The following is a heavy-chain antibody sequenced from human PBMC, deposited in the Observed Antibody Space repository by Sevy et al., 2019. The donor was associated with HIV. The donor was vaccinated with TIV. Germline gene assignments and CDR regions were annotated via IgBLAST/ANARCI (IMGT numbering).Heavy chain of an antibody. CDR1: GFIFGDHG. CDR3: AKVPPSGWNYLLDY. V-gene: IGHV3-30*02. J-gene: IGHJ4*02. Sequence: GGSLRLSCAASGFIFGDHGMHWVRQAPGKGLEWVAFIRLDGSDRYYADSVKGRFTISRDNSKNTLYLQMNSLRAEDTAVYYCAKVPPSGWNYLLDYWGQGILVTVSS. CDR2: IRLDGSDR. D-gene: IGHD1-7*01.